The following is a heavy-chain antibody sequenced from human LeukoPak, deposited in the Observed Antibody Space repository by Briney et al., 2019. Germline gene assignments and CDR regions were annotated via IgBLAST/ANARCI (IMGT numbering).Heavy chain of an antibody. Sequence: SETLSLTCTVSGGSISSYYWSWIRQPPGKGLEWIGYIYYSGSTNYNPSLKSRVTISVDTSKNQFSLKLSSATAADTAVYYCARRKTVNAFDIWGQGTMVTVSS. V-gene: IGHV4-59*08. CDR3: ARRKTVNAFDI. J-gene: IGHJ3*02. CDR2: IYYSGST. CDR1: GGSISSYY. D-gene: IGHD1-1*01.